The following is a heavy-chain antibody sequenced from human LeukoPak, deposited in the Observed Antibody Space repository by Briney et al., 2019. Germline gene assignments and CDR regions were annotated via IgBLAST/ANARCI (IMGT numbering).Heavy chain of an antibody. D-gene: IGHD2-2*01. CDR1: GGTFSSYA. V-gene: IGHV1-69*05. CDR3: ARNKRSPRYCSSTSCPRPGRGIEYCYYYMDV. J-gene: IGHJ6*03. Sequence: SVKVSCKASGGTFSSYAISWVRQAPGLGLEWMGGIIPIFGTANCAQKFQGRVTITTDESTSTGYMELSSLRSEDTAVYYCARNKRSPRYCSSTSCPRPGRGIEYCYYYMDVWGKGTTVTVSS. CDR2: IIPIFGTA.